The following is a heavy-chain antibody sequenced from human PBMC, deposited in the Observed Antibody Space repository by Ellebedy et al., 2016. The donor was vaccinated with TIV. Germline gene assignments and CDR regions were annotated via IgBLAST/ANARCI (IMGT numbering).Heavy chain of an antibody. CDR3: ARDRVVGWESEDY. J-gene: IGHJ4*02. CDR2: INPSGGST. V-gene: IGHV1-46*01. D-gene: IGHD6-19*01. CDR1: GYILTTYY. Sequence: AASVKVSCRASGYILTTYYMHWVRQAPGQGLEWMGVINPSGGSTTYAQKFQGRLTLTRDTSASTVYMELSSLRYEDTAIYYCARDRVVGWESEDYWGPGTLVTVSS.